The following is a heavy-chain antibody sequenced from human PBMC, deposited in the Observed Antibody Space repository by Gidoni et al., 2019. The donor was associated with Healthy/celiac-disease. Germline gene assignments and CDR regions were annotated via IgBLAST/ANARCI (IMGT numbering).Heavy chain of an antibody. CDR2: IWYDGSNK. V-gene: IGHV3-33*01. Sequence: QMQLVESGGGVVQPGRSLRLPCAASGFTFSSYGMHWVRQAPGKGLEWVAVIWYDGSNKYYADSVKGRFTISRDNSKNTLYLQMNSLRAEDTAVYYCARGEVDGSGYVKYYYYYYGMDVWGQGTTVTVSS. J-gene: IGHJ6*02. D-gene: IGHD5-12*01. CDR3: ARGEVDGSGYVKYYYYYYGMDV. CDR1: GFTFSSYG.